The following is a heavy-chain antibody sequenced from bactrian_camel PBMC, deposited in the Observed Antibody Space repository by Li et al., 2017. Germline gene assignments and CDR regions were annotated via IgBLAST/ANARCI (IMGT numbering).Heavy chain of an antibody. CDR3: TRVTQWVGYHEMAEY. CDR2: INSSGGNR. V-gene: IGHV3S40*01. D-gene: IGHD5*01. CDR1: GFIFGDYT. J-gene: IGHJ4*01. Sequence: VQLVESGGGLVQPGGSLRVSRVGTGFIFGDYTITWVRQAPGKALEWISDINSSGGNRNYADSVKGRFISSRDNSKNTVYLQLNGLKSEDTAMYYCTRVTQWVGYHEMAEYRGQGTQVTVS.